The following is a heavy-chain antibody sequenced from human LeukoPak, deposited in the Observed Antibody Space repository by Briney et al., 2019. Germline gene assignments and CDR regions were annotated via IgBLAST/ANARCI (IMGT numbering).Heavy chain of an antibody. CDR2: ISGSGGNT. J-gene: IGHJ4*02. V-gene: IGHV3-23*01. CDR1: GFTFSRYA. Sequence: GGSLRLSCAASGFTFSRYAMSWVRQAPGKGLEWVSAISGSGGNTYYADSVKGRFTISRDNSKNTLYLQMNSLRAEDTAVYYCAKESVLRYFDWGYYFDYWGQGTLVTVSS. D-gene: IGHD3-9*01. CDR3: AKESVLRYFDWGYYFDY.